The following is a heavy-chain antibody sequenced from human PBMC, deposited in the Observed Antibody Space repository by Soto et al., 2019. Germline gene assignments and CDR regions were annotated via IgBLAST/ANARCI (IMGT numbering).Heavy chain of an antibody. CDR2: IIPIFGTA. D-gene: IGHD3-10*01. Sequence: SVKVSCKASGGTFSSYAISWVRQAPGQGLEWMGGIIPIFGTANYAQKFQGRVTVTADKSTSTAYMELSSLRSEDTAVYYCAGITMVRGVLRDYYYGMDVWGQGTTVTVSS. CDR1: GGTFSSYA. J-gene: IGHJ6*02. CDR3: AGITMVRGVLRDYYYGMDV. V-gene: IGHV1-69*06.